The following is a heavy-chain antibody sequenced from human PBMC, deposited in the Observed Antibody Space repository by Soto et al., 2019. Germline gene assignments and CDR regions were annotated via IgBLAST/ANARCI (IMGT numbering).Heavy chain of an antibody. J-gene: IGHJ5*02. CDR1: GGSINSYY. V-gene: IGHV4-59*01. D-gene: IGHD1-26*01. CDR2: IDYSGRT. CDR3: AREIRLVGVTGWFDP. Sequence: QVQLQESGPGLVKVSETLSLTCTVSGGSINSYYWSWIRQPPGKGLEWVADIDYSGRTNYNPSLKSRLTISVDTSNNQLSLKVRSVTAADTAVYYCAREIRLVGVTGWFDPWGQGTLVTVSS.